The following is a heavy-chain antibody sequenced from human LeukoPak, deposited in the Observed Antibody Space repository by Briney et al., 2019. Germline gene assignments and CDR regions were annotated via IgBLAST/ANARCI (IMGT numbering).Heavy chain of an antibody. CDR2: IYPGDSDT. J-gene: IGHJ5*02. CDR1: GYSFTSYW. V-gene: IGHV5-51*01. Sequence: GESLNIYCKGSGYSFTSYWIGLVRQMPGKGLEWMGIIYPGDSDTRYSPSFQGQVTISAEKSISTAYLQWSSLKASDTPMYYCARHGYYGWCDPWGQGTLVTVSS. CDR3: ARHGYYGWCDP. D-gene: IGHD2-2*03.